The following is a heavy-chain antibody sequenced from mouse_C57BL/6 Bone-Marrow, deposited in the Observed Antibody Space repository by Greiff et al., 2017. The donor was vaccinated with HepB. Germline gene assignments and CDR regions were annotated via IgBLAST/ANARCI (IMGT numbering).Heavy chain of an antibody. CDR2: IYPGSGST. J-gene: IGHJ3*01. V-gene: IGHV1-55*01. Sequence: QVQLQQPGAELVKPGASVKMSCKASGYTFTSYWITWVKQRPGQGLEWIGDIYPGSGSTNYNEKFKSKATLTVDTSSSTAYMQLSSLPSEDSAVYYCAIHYYGSSPFAYWGQGTLVTVSA. CDR1: GYTFTSYW. D-gene: IGHD1-1*01. CDR3: AIHYYGSSPFAY.